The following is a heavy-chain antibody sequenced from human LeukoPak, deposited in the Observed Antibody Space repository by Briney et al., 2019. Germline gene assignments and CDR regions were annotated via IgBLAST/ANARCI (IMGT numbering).Heavy chain of an antibody. Sequence: GGSLRLSCAASGFTFSSSWMAWVRQAPGKGLEWVAHIKEDGNEEYYVDSVKGRFTISRDNAKNSLYLQMNSLRAEDTAVFYCARWNNDWEFDYWGQGTLVSVSS. V-gene: IGHV3-7*05. CDR2: IKEDGNEE. D-gene: IGHD1/OR15-1a*01. CDR1: GFTFSSSW. CDR3: ARWNNDWEFDY. J-gene: IGHJ4*02.